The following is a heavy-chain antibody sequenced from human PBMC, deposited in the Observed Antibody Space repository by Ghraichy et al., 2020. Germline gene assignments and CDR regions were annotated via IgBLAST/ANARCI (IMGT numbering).Heavy chain of an antibody. V-gene: IGHV3-7*01. Sequence: GGSLRLSCAASGFSFSTYWMTWVRQAPGKGLEWVANIKQDGSEKYYVDSVKGRFTISRDNAKNSLYLQMHSLRAEDTAVYYCARSNWYQFDYWGQGTLLTVSS. J-gene: IGHJ4*02. CDR1: GFSFSTYW. D-gene: IGHD1-1*01. CDR2: IKQDGSEK. CDR3: ARSNWYQFDY.